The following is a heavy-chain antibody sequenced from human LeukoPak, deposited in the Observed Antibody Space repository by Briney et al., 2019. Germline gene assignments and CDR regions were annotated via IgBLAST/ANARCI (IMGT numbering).Heavy chain of an antibody. D-gene: IGHD3-3*01. CDR3: ASPGSAYYDFWSGYSGNYYYGMDV. V-gene: IGHV3-48*01. CDR2: ISSSSSTI. CDR1: GFTFSSYS. J-gene: IGHJ6*02. Sequence: SGGSPRLSCAASGFTFSSYSMNWVRQAPGKGLEWVSYISSSSSTIYYADSVKGRFTISRDNAKNSLYLQMNSLRAEDTAVYYCASPGSAYYDFWSGYSGNYYYGMDVWGQGTTVTVSS.